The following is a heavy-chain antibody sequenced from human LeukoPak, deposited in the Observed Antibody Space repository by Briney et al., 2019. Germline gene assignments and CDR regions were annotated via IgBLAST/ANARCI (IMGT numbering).Heavy chain of an antibody. CDR2: ISSNGGST. Sequence: TGGSLRLSCSASGFTFSSYAMHWVRQAPGKGLEYVSAISSNGGSTYYADSVKSRFTISRDNSKNTLYLQMSSLRAEDTAVYYCVKAGASSSWEVYYYYYGMDVWGQGTTVTVSS. V-gene: IGHV3-64D*09. J-gene: IGHJ6*02. CDR1: GFTFSSYA. CDR3: VKAGASSSWEVYYYYYGMDV. D-gene: IGHD6-13*01.